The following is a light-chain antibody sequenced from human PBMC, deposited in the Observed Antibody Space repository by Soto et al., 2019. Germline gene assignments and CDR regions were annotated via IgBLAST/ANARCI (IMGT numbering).Light chain of an antibody. CDR3: QQYHDFQYT. Sequence: DFQMTQSPSPLSASVGAGFTITCRASQSICSGLAWYQQQPGKAPNLLIYKATNLQRGVSSRFSGSGSGTDFSLTISSLQPADSATYYCQQYHDFQYTFGQGTKLEI. CDR2: KAT. CDR1: QSICSG. J-gene: IGKJ2*01. V-gene: IGKV1-5*03.